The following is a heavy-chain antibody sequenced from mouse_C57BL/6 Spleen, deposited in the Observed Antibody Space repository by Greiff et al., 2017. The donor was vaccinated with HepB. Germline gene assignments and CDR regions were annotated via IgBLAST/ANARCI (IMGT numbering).Heavy chain of an antibody. CDR1: GYTFTDYE. Sequence: VQLQQSGAELVRPGASVTLSCKASGYTFTDYEMHWVKQTPVHGLEWIGAIDPETGGTAYNQKFKGKAILTADKSSSTAYMELRSLTSEDSAVYYCTRDYGSSWDYYAMDYWGQGTSVTVSS. CDR3: TRDYGSSWDYYAMDY. CDR2: IDPETGGT. D-gene: IGHD1-1*01. V-gene: IGHV1-15*01. J-gene: IGHJ4*01.